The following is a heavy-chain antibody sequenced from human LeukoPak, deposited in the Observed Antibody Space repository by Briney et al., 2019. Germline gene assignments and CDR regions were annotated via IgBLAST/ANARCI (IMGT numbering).Heavy chain of an antibody. CDR2: VNENGGRT. Sequence: GGSLRLSCAASGFSFSSYAMGWVRQAPGKGLEWVSTVNENGGRTYYADSVKGRFTMSRDNSKDTLYLQMNSLRAEDTAVYYCAKERRPKSGGGYYGYWGQGTRVTVSS. V-gene: IGHV3-23*01. D-gene: IGHD3-3*01. CDR1: GFSFSSYA. J-gene: IGHJ4*02. CDR3: AKERRPKSGGGYYGY.